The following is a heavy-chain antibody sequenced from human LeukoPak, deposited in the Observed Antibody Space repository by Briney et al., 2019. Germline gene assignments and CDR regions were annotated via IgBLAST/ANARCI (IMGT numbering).Heavy chain of an antibody. D-gene: IGHD6-19*01. CDR2: ISYDGSNK. CDR3: TSSGVDY. Sequence: LPGGSLRLSCAASGFTFSSYAMHWVRQAPGKGLEWVAVISYDGSNKYYADSVKGRFTISRDNSKNTLYLQMNSLRAEDTAVYYCTSSGVDYWGQGTLVTVSS. J-gene: IGHJ4*02. V-gene: IGHV3-30-3*02. CDR1: GFTFSSYA.